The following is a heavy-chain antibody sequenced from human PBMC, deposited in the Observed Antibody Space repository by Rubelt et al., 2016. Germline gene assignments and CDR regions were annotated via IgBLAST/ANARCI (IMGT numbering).Heavy chain of an antibody. D-gene: IGHD4-11*01. CDR1: GFTFSSYG. CDR3: AKVVTTIYYYYGMDV. J-gene: IGHJ6*02. CDR2: ISYDGSNK. V-gene: IGHV3-30*18. Sequence: QVQLVESGGGVVQPGRSLRLSCAASGFTFSSYGLHWVRQAPGKGLEWVAVISYDGSNKYFAESVKGRFTISRDNSKTTLYLQMNSLRAEDTAVYYCAKVVTTIYYYYGMDVWGQGTTVTVSS.